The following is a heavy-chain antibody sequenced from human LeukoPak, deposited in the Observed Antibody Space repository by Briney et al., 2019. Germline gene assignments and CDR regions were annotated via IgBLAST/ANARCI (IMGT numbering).Heavy chain of an antibody. CDR3: TRHGPDYDYVWGSYLNY. Sequence: PGGSLKLSCAASGFTFSGSAMHWVRQASGKGLEWVGRIRSKANSYATAYAASVKGRFTISRDDSKNTAYLQMNSLKTEDTAVYYCTRHGPDYDYVWGSYLNYWGQGTLVTVSS. CDR2: IRSKANSYAT. V-gene: IGHV3-73*01. CDR1: GFTFSGSA. D-gene: IGHD3-16*02. J-gene: IGHJ4*02.